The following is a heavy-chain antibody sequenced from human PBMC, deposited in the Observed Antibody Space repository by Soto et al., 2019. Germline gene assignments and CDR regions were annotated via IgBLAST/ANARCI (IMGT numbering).Heavy chain of an antibody. D-gene: IGHD4-17*01. CDR1: GGSISRTSYFY. CDR3: ATEQLYDYGDGPLNWFDP. J-gene: IGHJ5*02. CDR2: IYYSGST. V-gene: IGHV4-39*01. Sequence: SETLSLTCTVSGGSISRTSYFYWSWIRQPPGKGLEWIGSIYYSGSTYYNPSLKSRVTISVDTSKNQFSLKLSSVTAADTAVYFCATEQLYDYGDGPLNWFDPWGQGTLVTVS.